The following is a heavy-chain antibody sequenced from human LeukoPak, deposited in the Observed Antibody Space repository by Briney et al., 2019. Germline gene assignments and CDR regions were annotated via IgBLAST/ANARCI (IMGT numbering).Heavy chain of an antibody. CDR1: GFTFDDYA. CDR2: ISCNSGSI. V-gene: IGHV3-9*01. D-gene: IGHD3-22*01. J-gene: IGHJ6*03. CDR3: AKGRYYYDSSAYARGWYMDV. Sequence: GSSLRLSCAASGFTFDDYAMHWVRQAPGKGLEWVSGISCNSGSIGYADSVKGRFTISRDNAKNSLYLQMNSLRAEDTALYYCAKGRYYYDSSAYARGWYMDVWGKGTTVTVSS.